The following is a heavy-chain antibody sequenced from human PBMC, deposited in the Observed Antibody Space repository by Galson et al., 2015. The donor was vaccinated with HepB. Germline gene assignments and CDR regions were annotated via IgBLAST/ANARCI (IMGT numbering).Heavy chain of an antibody. V-gene: IGHV3-30*18. D-gene: IGHD5-12*01. J-gene: IGHJ4*02. CDR2: ISYDGSNK. Sequence: SLRLSCAASGFTFSSYGMHWVRQAPGKGLEWVAVISYDGSNKYYADSVKGRFTISRDNSKNTLYLQMNSLRAEDTAVYYCAKEVAEEDGLDYWGQGTLVTVSS. CDR1: GFTFSSYG. CDR3: AKEVAEEDGLDY.